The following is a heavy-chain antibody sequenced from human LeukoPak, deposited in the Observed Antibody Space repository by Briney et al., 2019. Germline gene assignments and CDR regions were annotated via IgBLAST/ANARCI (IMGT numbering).Heavy chain of an antibody. Sequence: GWSLRLSCAASGFTFSSYGMHWVRQAPGKGLEWVAVIWYDGSNKYYADSVKGRFTISRDNSKNTLYLQMNSLRAEDTAVYYCARDSSGWYSENNWFDPWGQGTLVTVSS. V-gene: IGHV3-33*01. CDR1: GFTFSSYG. J-gene: IGHJ5*02. D-gene: IGHD6-19*01. CDR3: ARDSSGWYSENNWFDP. CDR2: IWYDGSNK.